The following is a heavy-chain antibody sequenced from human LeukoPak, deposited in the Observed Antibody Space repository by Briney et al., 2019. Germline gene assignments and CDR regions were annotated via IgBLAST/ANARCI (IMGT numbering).Heavy chain of an antibody. CDR1: GYTFTNYG. V-gene: IGHV1-18*01. D-gene: IGHD4-11*01. Sequence: WASVKVSCKASGYTFTNYGVSWVRQAPGQGLEWMGWISAYNGYTNYAQKFQFRVTMTTDTSTSTAYMELRSLTSDDTAVYYCARDKAVTTELTQYFQRWGQGTLVTVSS. CDR3: ARDKAVTTELTQYFQR. CDR2: ISAYNGYT. J-gene: IGHJ1*01.